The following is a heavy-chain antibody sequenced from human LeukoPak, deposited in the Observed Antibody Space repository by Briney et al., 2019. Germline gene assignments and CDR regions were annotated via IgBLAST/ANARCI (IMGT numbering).Heavy chain of an antibody. J-gene: IGHJ3*02. CDR1: GFTFSSYG. D-gene: IGHD3-9*01. Sequence: GGSLRLSCAASGFTFSSYGMHWVRQAPGKGLEWVAIIWYDGSNKYYADSVKGRFTISRDNPKNMLYLQMNSLRAEDTAVYYCASLYYDILTGYYRDDAFDIWGQGTMVTVSS. CDR2: IWYDGSNK. CDR3: ASLYYDILTGYYRDDAFDI. V-gene: IGHV3-33*01.